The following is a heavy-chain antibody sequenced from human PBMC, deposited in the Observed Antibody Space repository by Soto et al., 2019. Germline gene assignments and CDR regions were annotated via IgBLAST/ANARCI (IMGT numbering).Heavy chain of an antibody. CDR2: ISAHNGNT. Sequence: QVHLVQSGAEVKKPGASVKVSCKASGYTFTSYGITWVRQAPGQGLEWMGWISAHNGNTDYAQKLQGRVIVTRDTSTSTAYMELRSLKSDDTAVYYCARGRYGDYWGQGALVTVSS. V-gene: IGHV1-18*01. D-gene: IGHD1-1*01. CDR3: ARGRYGDY. J-gene: IGHJ4*02. CDR1: GYTFTSYG.